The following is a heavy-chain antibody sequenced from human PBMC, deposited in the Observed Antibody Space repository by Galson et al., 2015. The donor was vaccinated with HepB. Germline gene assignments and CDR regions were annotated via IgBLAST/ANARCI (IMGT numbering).Heavy chain of an antibody. V-gene: IGHV4-34*01. J-gene: IGHJ1*01. CDR1: GGSFSGYY. D-gene: IGHD2-2*01. CDR3: TVPAAEGYFQH. CDR2: INHSGST. Sequence: ETLSLTCAVYGGSFSGYYWSWIRQPPGKGLEWIGEINHSGSTNYNPSLKSRVTISVDTSKNQFSLKLSSVTAADTAVYYCTVPAAEGYFQHWGQGTLVTVSS.